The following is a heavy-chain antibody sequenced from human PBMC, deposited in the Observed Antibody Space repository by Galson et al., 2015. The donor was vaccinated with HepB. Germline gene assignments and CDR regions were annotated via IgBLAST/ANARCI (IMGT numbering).Heavy chain of an antibody. Sequence: CAISGDSVSSNSAAWNWIRQSPSRGLEWLGRTYYRSKWYNDYAVSVKSRITINPDTSKNQFSLQLNSVTPEDTAMYYCARDGTQAYCGGDCYWDYFDYWGPGTLVTVSS. CDR2: TYYRSKWYN. CDR1: GDSVSSNSAA. J-gene: IGHJ4*02. CDR3: ARDGTQAYCGGDCYWDYFDY. V-gene: IGHV6-1*01. D-gene: IGHD2-21*02.